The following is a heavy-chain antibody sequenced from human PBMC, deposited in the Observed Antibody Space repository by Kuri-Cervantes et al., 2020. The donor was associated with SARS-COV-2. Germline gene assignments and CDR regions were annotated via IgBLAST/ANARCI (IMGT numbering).Heavy chain of an antibody. D-gene: IGHD6-19*01. CDR2: INHSGST. V-gene: IGHV4-39*07. Sequence: GSLRLSCTVSGGSISSSSYYWGWIRQPPGKGLEWIGEINHSGSTNYNPSLKGRVTISVDTSKNQFSLKLSSVTAADTAVYYCARARIAVAGNWFDPWGQGTLVTVSS. J-gene: IGHJ5*02. CDR1: GGSISSSSYY. CDR3: ARARIAVAGNWFDP.